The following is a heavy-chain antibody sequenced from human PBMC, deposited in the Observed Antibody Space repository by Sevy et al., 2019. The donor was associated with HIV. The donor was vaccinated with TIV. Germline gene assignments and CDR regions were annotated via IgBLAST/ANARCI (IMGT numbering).Heavy chain of an antibody. CDR1: GDSVSSNSAA. J-gene: IGHJ6*03. D-gene: IGHD6-25*01. CDR3: ARAVQRLALHYYYYYMDV. CDR2: TYYRSKWYN. Sequence: KQSQTLSLTCAISGDSVSSNSAAWNWIRQSPSRGLEWLGRTYYRSKWYNDYAVSVKSRITINPDTSKNQFSLQLNSVTPEDTAVYYCARAVQRLALHYYYYYMDVWGKGTTVTVSS. V-gene: IGHV6-1*01.